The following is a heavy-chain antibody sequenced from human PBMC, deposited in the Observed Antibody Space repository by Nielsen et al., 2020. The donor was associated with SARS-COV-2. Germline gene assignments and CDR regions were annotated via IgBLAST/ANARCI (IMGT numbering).Heavy chain of an antibody. J-gene: IGHJ4*02. CDR2: ISYDGSNK. Sequence: GGSLRLSCAASGFTFSSYAMHWVRQAPGKGLEWVAVISYDGSNKYYADSVKGRFTISRDNSKNTLYLQMNSLRAEDTAVYYCARDMEYCSSTSCSQWLGADVYVYWGQGTLVTVSS. D-gene: IGHD2-2*01. V-gene: IGHV3-30-3*01. CDR3: ARDMEYCSSTSCSQWLGADVYVY. CDR1: GFTFSSYA.